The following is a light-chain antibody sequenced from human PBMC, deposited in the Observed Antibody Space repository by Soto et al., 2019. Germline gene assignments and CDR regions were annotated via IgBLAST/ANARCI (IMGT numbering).Light chain of an antibody. CDR2: EVS. CDR1: SSGIRDYNY. J-gene: IGLJ1*01. CDR3: SSKSPDF. Sequence: QSALTQPASVSWSPGHSITISFTGTSSGIRDYNYVSWYQQLPVNAPKLIMYEVSNRPSGISNRFSGSKSGNKASLTISGLQAEDEADYYCSSKSPDFFATWTKVTVL. V-gene: IGLV2-14*01.